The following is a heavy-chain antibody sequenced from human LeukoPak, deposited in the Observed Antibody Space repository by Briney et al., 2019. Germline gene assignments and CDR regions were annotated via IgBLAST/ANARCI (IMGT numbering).Heavy chain of an antibody. J-gene: IGHJ5*02. Sequence: GASVKVSCKAFGYTFTSNYMYWVRQAPGQGPEWMGVISPSGGSTTYAQEFQGRVTLTRDMSTSTDYLELSSLRSEDTAVYYCARDNSVRDEAWWFNPWGQGTLVTVSS. D-gene: IGHD5-24*01. CDR1: GYTFTSNY. CDR3: ARDNSVRDEAWWFNP. CDR2: ISPSGGST. V-gene: IGHV1-46*01.